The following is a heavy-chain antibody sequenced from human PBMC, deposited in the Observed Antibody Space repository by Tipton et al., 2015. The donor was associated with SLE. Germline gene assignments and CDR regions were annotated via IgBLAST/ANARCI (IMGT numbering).Heavy chain of an antibody. J-gene: IGHJ6*02. CDR2: IIPIFGTA. D-gene: IGHD1-26*01. V-gene: IGHV1-69*05. CDR3: ARARWELRANGMDV. CDR1: GGTFSSYG. Sequence: QSGAEVKKPGSSVKVSCKASGGTFSSYGISWVRQAPGQGLEWMGGIIPIFGTAYYARKFQGRVTITTDESTSTAYMELSGLRSEDTAVYYCARARWELRANGMDVWGQGTTVTVSS.